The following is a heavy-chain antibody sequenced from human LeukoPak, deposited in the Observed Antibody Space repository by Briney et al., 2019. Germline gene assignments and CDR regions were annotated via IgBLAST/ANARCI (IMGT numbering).Heavy chain of an antibody. CDR3: ARGGYYDFWSGFPRRPDYYYYGMDV. J-gene: IGHJ6*02. D-gene: IGHD3-3*01. Sequence: PSGTLSLTCAVSGGSISSSNWWSWVRQPPGKGLEWIGEIYHSGSTSYSPSLKSRVTISVDKSKNQFSLKLSSVTAADTAVYYCARGGYYDFWSGFPRRPDYYYYGMDVWGQGTTVTVSS. CDR2: IYHSGST. V-gene: IGHV4-4*02. CDR1: GGSISSSNW.